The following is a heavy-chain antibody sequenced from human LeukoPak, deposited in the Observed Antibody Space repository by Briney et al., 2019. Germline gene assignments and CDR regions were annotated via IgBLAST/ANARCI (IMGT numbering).Heavy chain of an antibody. Sequence: GGSLRLSCGTSGFIFSNYGMHWVRQAPGKGLEWLTFIQFDGSNKLYADSVKGRFTVSRDTSKNTVYLQMTSLRVEDTAVYYCAKENDFWSGPEGWGQGTLVTVSS. J-gene: IGHJ4*02. V-gene: IGHV3-30*02. CDR1: GFIFSNYG. D-gene: IGHD3-3*01. CDR2: IQFDGSNK. CDR3: AKENDFWSGPEG.